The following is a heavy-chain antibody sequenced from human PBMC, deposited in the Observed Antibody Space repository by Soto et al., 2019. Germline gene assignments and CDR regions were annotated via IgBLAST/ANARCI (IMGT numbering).Heavy chain of an antibody. CDR2: IYHSGST. CDR1: GGSISSGGYY. D-gene: IGHD6-6*01. Sequence: QVQVLESGPGLVKPSETLSLTCTVSGGSISSGGYYWSWIRQHPGKGLEYIGYIYHSGSTYYNPSLKSRVTISVDTSKNQFSLKLSSVTAADTAVYYCARAFSTSRLYYYYGMDVWGQGTTVTVSS. V-gene: IGHV4-31*03. CDR3: ARAFSTSRLYYYYGMDV. J-gene: IGHJ6*02.